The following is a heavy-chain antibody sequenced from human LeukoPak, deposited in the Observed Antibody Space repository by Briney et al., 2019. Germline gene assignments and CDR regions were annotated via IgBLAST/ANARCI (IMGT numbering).Heavy chain of an antibody. J-gene: IGHJ4*02. CDR2: ISGSGCST. Sequence: GGSLRLSCAASGFTLSSYAMSWVRQAPGKGLEWVSAISGSGCSTYYAGSVKGRFTISRDNSKNTLYLQMNSLRAEDTAVYYCAKADPTYYYGSGSYWASPFDYWGQGTLVTVSS. CDR1: GFTLSSYA. D-gene: IGHD3-10*01. CDR3: AKADPTYYYGSGSYWASPFDY. V-gene: IGHV3-23*01.